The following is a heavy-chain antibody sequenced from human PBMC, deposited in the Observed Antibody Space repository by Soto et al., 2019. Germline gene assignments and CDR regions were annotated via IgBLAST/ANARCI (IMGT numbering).Heavy chain of an antibody. CDR1: GFTFTSSA. CDR2: IVVGSGNT. V-gene: IGHV1-58*01. D-gene: IGHD3-10*01. J-gene: IGHJ6*02. Sequence: SVKVSCKASGFTFTSSAVQWVRQARGQRLERIGWIVVGSGNTNYAQKFQERVTITRDMSTSTAYMELSSLRSEDTAVYYCAVDWLYYGSGSSYYYYGMDVWGQGTTVTVSS. CDR3: AVDWLYYGSGSSYYYYGMDV.